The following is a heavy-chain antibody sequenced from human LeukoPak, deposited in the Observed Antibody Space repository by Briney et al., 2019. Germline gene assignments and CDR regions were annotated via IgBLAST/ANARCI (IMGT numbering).Heavy chain of an antibody. J-gene: IGHJ4*02. CDR1: GFTFSDYY. CDR3: ARQTGASTNFDN. V-gene: IGHV3-11*01. CDR2: ISSSGSTI. D-gene: IGHD2-2*01. Sequence: GGSLRLSCAASGFTFSDYYMSWIRQAPGKGLEWVSYISSSGSTIYYANSVKGRFTISRDNSKNMLYLLMNSLRAEDTAIYHCARQTGASTNFDNWGQGTLVTVSS.